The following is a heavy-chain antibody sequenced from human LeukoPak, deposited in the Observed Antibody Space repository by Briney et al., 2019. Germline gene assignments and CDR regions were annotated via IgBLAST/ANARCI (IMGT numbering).Heavy chain of an antibody. D-gene: IGHD2-21*02. Sequence: GGSLRLSCAASGFTFSSYSMNWVRQAPGKGLEWVSSISSSSSYIYYADSVKGRFTISRDNAKNSLYLQMNSLRAEDTAVYYCARERHIVVVTAIEYYYYYMDVWGKGTTVTISS. CDR2: ISSSSSYI. J-gene: IGHJ6*03. CDR1: GFTFSSYS. V-gene: IGHV3-21*01. CDR3: ARERHIVVVTAIEYYYYYMDV.